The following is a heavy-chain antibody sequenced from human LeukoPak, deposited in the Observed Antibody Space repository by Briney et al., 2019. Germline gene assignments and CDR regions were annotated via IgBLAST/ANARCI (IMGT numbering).Heavy chain of an antibody. J-gene: IGHJ5*02. CDR2: INPNGDAT. V-gene: IGHV1-46*01. CDR1: GDTFTKYL. CDR3: ARPLFCAFDNCGYWLDR. Sequence: GASVKVSCKTSGDTFTKYLIHWVRQAPGQGLEWVGTINPNGDATNYAPRLQGRLTLTQDTSTSTVYMELRGLTPDDTAVYYCARPLFCAFDNCGYWLDRWGPGTLVTVSS. D-gene: IGHD1-20*01.